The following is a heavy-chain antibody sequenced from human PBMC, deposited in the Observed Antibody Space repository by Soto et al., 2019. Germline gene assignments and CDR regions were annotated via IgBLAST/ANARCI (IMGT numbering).Heavy chain of an antibody. Sequence: PGGSPRLSCAASGFTFSIFGMHWVRQDPGKGLEWAAIIWYDGSNAYYADSVRGRFTISRDNSKNTVYLQMNSLRAEDTAVYYCARDKGSSTVVSGISQEGYFDSWGQGTLVTVSS. V-gene: IGHV3-33*01. D-gene: IGHD6-19*01. CDR2: IWYDGSNA. CDR3: ARDKGSSTVVSGISQEGYFDS. CDR1: GFTFSIFG. J-gene: IGHJ4*02.